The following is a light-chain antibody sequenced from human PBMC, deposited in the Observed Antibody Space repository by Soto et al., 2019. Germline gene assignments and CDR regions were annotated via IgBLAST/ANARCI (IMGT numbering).Light chain of an antibody. CDR3: MQRREFPIT. CDR1: QSLLDSADGNTY. J-gene: IGKJ5*01. CDR2: TLS. Sequence: DVVMTQTPLSLPVTPGEPASISCTSSQSLLDSADGNTYLDWYVQKPGQSPQLLIHTLSSRASGVPDRFSGIVSRTDFTLKISRVDAEDVGVYYCMQRREFPITFGQGTRLEIK. V-gene: IGKV2-40*01.